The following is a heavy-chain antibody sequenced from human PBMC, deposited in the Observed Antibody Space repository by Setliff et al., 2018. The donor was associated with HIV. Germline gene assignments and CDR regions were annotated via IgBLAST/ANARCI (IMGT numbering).Heavy chain of an antibody. J-gene: IGHJ3*02. CDR2: INPTGGST. CDR1: GYSFTNHY. V-gene: IGHV1-46*01. Sequence: ASVKVSCKPSGYSFTNHYMHWVRQAPGQGIEWMGVINPTGGSTRNTQKFQGRVAMTRDTSTSTVYMELSSLRSEDTAVYYCASAGAWQRNALDIWGQGTMVTVS. CDR3: ASAGAWQRNALDI. D-gene: IGHD5-12*01.